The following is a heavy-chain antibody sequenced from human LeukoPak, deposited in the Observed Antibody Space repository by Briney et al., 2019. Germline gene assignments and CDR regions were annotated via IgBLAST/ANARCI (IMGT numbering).Heavy chain of an antibody. CDR2: ISAYNGNT. CDR3: VMITFGGVGGGYFDY. V-gene: IGHV1-18*01. Sequence: ASVKVSCKASGYTFTSYGISWVRQAPGRGLEWMGWISAYNGNTNYAQKLQGRVTMTTDTSTSTAYMELRSLRSDDTAVYFCVMITFGGVGGGYFDYWGQGTLVTVSS. D-gene: IGHD3-16*01. CDR1: GYTFTSYG. J-gene: IGHJ4*02.